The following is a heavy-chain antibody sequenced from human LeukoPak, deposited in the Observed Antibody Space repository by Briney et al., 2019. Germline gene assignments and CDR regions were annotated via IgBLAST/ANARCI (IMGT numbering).Heavy chain of an antibody. CDR3: ARQWLVSPLFDY. Sequence: SETLSLTCTVSGGSISSSSYYWGWIRQPPGKGLEWIGSIYYSGSTYYNPSLKSRVTISVHTSKNQLSLKLSSVTAADTAVYYCARQWLVSPLFDYWGQGTLVTVSS. D-gene: IGHD6-19*01. CDR2: IYYSGST. CDR1: GGSISSSSYY. V-gene: IGHV4-39*01. J-gene: IGHJ4*02.